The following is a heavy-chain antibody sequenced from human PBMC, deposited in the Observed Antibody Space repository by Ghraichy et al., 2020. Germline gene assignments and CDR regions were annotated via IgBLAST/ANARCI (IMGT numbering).Heavy chain of an antibody. D-gene: IGHD4-23*01. V-gene: IGHV3-48*01. CDR2: ITSSSRSI. CDR1: GFTFSSYN. Sequence: GGSLRLSCVGSGFTFSSYNLNWVRQSPGKGLEWVSYITSSSRSIFYADSVKGRFTISRDNAQNSLYLQMNSLRGEDTAVYYCARASTVVRFYYYDGMDVWGQGTTVTVSS. CDR3: ARASTVVRFYYYDGMDV. J-gene: IGHJ6*02.